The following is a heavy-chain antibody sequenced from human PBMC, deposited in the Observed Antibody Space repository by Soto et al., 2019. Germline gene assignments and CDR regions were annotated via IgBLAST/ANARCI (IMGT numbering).Heavy chain of an antibody. V-gene: IGHV1-18*04. CDR3: ARDMVVARVFDY. CDR2: ISAYNGNT. CDR1: GYTFTGYY. D-gene: IGHD2-15*01. Sequence: ASVKVSCKASGYTFTGYYMHWVRQAPGQGLEWMGWISAYNGNTNYAQKLQGRVTMTTDTSTSTAYMELRSPRSDDTAVYYCARDMVVARVFDYWGQGTLVTVSS. J-gene: IGHJ4*02.